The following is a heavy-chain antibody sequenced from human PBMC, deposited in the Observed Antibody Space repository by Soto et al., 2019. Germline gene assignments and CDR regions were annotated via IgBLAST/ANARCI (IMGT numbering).Heavy chain of an antibody. V-gene: IGHV3-23*01. CDR3: AKVRTMLRGVKQLYNWLDP. Sequence: EVQLLESGGGLVQPGGSLRLSCAASGFTFSSYAMSWVRQAPGKGLEWVSAISGSGGSTYYADSVKGRFTISRDNSKNTLYLHMNSLRAEDTAVYYCAKVRTMLRGVKQLYNWLDPWGQGTLVTVSS. CDR2: ISGSGGST. J-gene: IGHJ5*02. D-gene: IGHD3-10*01. CDR1: GFTFSSYA.